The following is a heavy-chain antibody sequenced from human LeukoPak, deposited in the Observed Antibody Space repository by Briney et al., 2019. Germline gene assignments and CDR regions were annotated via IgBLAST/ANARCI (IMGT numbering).Heavy chain of an antibody. Sequence: ASVKVSCKASGYTFTGYYMHWVRQAPGQGLGWMGWINPNSGGTNYAQKFQGRVTMTRDTSISTAYMELSRLRSDDTAVYYCARVHGRLIAVAGRYWGQGTLVTVSS. D-gene: IGHD6-19*01. CDR3: ARVHGRLIAVAGRY. CDR1: GYTFTGYY. V-gene: IGHV1-2*02. CDR2: INPNSGGT. J-gene: IGHJ4*02.